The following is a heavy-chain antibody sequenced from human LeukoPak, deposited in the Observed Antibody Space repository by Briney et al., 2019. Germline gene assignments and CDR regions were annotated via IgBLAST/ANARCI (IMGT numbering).Heavy chain of an antibody. Sequence: GGSLRLSCAASGFTFSNYAVSWVRQAPGQGLEWVSTISDSGDSAYYADSVKGRFTISRDNSKNALYLQMNSLRAEDTAVYYCARRTVARYYYFDYWGQGTLVTVSS. D-gene: IGHD4-17*01. V-gene: IGHV3-23*01. CDR3: ARRTVARYYYFDY. CDR2: ISDSGDSA. J-gene: IGHJ4*02. CDR1: GFTFSNYA.